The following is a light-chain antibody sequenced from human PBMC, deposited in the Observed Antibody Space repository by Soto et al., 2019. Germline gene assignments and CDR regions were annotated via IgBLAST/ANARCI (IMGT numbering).Light chain of an antibody. V-gene: IGKV2-28*01. CDR1: QSLLHGNGYNY. CDR2: LGS. J-gene: IGKJ2*01. CDR3: MQALATPPT. Sequence: DIVMTQSRLSLPVTPGEPASISCRSSQSLLHGNGYNYLDWYLQKPGQSPQVLIYLGSNRASGVPDRFSGSASGTDFTLKISRVEAEAVGVYYCMQALATPPTFGQGTKLEIK.